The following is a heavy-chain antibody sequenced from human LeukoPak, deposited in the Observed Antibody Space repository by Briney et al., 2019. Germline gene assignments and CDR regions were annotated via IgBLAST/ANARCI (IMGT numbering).Heavy chain of an antibody. CDR2: ISYDGSNK. Sequence: GGSLRLSCAASGFTFSSYGMHWVRQAPGKGLEWVAVISYDGSNKYYADSVKGRFTISRDNSKNTLYLQMNSLRAEDTAVYYCAKDGNLNWNDEGFYYYGMDVWGQGTTVTVSS. D-gene: IGHD1-1*01. CDR3: AKDGNLNWNDEGFYYYGMDV. V-gene: IGHV3-30*18. CDR1: GFTFSSYG. J-gene: IGHJ6*02.